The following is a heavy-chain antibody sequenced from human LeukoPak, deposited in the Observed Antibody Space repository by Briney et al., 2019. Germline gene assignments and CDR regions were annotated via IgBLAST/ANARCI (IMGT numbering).Heavy chain of an antibody. V-gene: IGHV3-23*01. D-gene: IGHD6-19*01. CDR2: ISGSGGST. CDR1: GFTFSSYA. Sequence: PGGSLRLSCAASGFTFSSYAMSWVRQAPGKGLEWVSAISGSGGSTYYADSVKGRFTISRDNSKNTLYLQMNSLRAEDTAVYYCAKDGYSSGWYLFGYYFDYWGQGTLVTVSS. J-gene: IGHJ4*02. CDR3: AKDGYSSGWYLFGYYFDY.